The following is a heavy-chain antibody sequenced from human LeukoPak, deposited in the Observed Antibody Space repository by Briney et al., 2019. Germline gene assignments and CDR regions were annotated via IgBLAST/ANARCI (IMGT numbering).Heavy chain of an antibody. J-gene: IGHJ5*02. CDR2: INHSGST. D-gene: IGHD4-17*01. V-gene: IGHV4-34*01. Sequence: PSETLSLTCAVYGRSFSGYYWSWIRQPPGKGLEWIGEINHSGSTNYNPSLKSRVTISVDTSKNQFSMKLSSVTAVDTAVYYCARGGLPYGDYYWFDPWGQGTLVTVSS. CDR1: GRSFSGYY. CDR3: ARGGLPYGDYYWFDP.